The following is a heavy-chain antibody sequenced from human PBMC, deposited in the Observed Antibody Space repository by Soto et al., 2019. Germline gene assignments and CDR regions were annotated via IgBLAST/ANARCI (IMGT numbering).Heavy chain of an antibody. CDR3: AREYMRWFDP. V-gene: IGHV4-59*01. CDR2: IYKSGTS. CDR1: DDSITNYY. D-gene: IGHD1-20*01. J-gene: IGHJ5*02. Sequence: QVQLQESGPGLVKPSETLSLTCTVSDDSITNYYWSWIRQPPGKGLEWVGYIYKSGTSSSNPSLKSRVAMSMDTSKRQISLKLTSVTAADTAVYYCAREYMRWFDPWGQGTLVTVSS.